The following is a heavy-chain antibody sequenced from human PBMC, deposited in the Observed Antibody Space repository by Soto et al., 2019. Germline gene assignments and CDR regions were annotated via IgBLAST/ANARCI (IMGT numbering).Heavy chain of an antibody. CDR1: GGSISSSSYY. D-gene: IGHD6-13*01. J-gene: IGHJ4*02. V-gene: IGHV4-39*01. Sequence: SETLSLTCAVSGGSISSSSYYWGWIRQPPGKGLEWIGSIYYSGSTYYNPSLKSRVTISVDTSKNQFSLKLTSVTAADTAVYHCARGSAPSWYTYYFDYWGQGALVTVSS. CDR2: IYYSGST. CDR3: ARGSAPSWYTYYFDY.